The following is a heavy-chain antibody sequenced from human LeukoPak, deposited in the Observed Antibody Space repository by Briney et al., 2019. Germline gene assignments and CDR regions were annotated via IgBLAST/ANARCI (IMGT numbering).Heavy chain of an antibody. CDR2: INHSGSA. D-gene: IGHD4-17*01. CDR1: GGSFSGYY. V-gene: IGHV4-34*01. J-gene: IGHJ4*02. CDR3: ARGQGTVTTH. Sequence: SETLSLTCAVYGGSFSGYYWSWIRQPPGKGLEWIGEINHSGSANYNPSLKSRFTISLDTSKNQFSLKLSSVTAADTAVYYCARGQGTVTTHWGQGTLVTVSS.